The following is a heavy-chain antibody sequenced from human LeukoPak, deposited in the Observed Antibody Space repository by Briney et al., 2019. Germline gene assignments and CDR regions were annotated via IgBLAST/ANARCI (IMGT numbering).Heavy chain of an antibody. V-gene: IGHV3-30*04. CDR3: ARPMYYYDSSGSLAV. J-gene: IGHJ6*02. CDR1: GFTFSSYG. D-gene: IGHD3-22*01. Sequence: GGSLRLSCAASGFTFSSYGIHGVRQAPGKWLEWVALISSNGKNKDYADSVKGRFTISRDNSKNTLYLQMNSLRAEDTAVYYCARPMYYYDSSGSLAVWGQGTTVTVTS. CDR2: ISSNGKNK.